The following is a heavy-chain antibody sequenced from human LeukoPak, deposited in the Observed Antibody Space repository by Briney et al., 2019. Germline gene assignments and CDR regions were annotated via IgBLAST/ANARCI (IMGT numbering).Heavy chain of an antibody. CDR1: GFTFSSYA. D-gene: IGHD1-26*01. J-gene: IGHJ6*02. Sequence: GGSLRLSCAATGFTFSSYAVSWVRQAPGKGLEWVSAISGSGGSTYYADSVKGRFTISRDNSKNTLYLQMNSLRAEDTAVYYCAKDRELLPRGNGMDVWGQGTTVTVSS. V-gene: IGHV3-23*01. CDR2: ISGSGGST. CDR3: AKDRELLPRGNGMDV.